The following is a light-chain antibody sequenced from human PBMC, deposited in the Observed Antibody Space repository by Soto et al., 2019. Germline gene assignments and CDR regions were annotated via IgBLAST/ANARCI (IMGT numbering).Light chain of an antibody. CDR3: QQSYTSAQA. J-gene: IGKJ2*01. V-gene: IGKV1-39*01. CDR1: QTPKNY. Sequence: DIQMTQSPSSLFASVGDTVTITCRAGQTPKNYVNWYQQKPGRVPKLLIYAATALQSGAPYMFAATASGTDFTLTIMSLQPEDSGTYYCQQSYTSAQAFGQGTKVDI. CDR2: AAT.